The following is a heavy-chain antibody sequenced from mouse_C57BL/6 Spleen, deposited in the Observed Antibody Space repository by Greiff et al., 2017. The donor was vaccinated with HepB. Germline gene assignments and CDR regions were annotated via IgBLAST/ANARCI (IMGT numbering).Heavy chain of an antibody. CDR2: INPYNGGT. V-gene: IGHV1-19*01. Sequence: EVQLQQSGPVLVKPGASVKMSCKASGYTFTDYYMNWVKQSHGKSLEWIGVINPYNGGTSYNQKFKGKATLTVDKSSSTAYMELNSLTSEDSAVYYCARYSDPLESWYFDVWGTGTTVTVSS. CDR3: ARYSDPLESWYFDV. D-gene: IGHD3-1*01. J-gene: IGHJ1*03. CDR1: GYTFTDYY.